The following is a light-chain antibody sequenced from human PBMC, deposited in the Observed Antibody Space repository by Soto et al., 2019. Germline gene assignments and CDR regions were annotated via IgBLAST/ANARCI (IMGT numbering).Light chain of an antibody. V-gene: IGLV2-14*01. J-gene: IGLJ1*01. CDR3: SSYTSISTRV. CDR2: EVT. Sequence: QSVLTQPASVSGSPGQSITISCTGTSSDVGHYNYFSWYQQHPGKGPKLLIYEVTNRPSGISNRFSGSKSGKTASLTISGLQAEDEADYYCSSYTSISTRVFGTGTKVTVL. CDR1: SSDVGHYNY.